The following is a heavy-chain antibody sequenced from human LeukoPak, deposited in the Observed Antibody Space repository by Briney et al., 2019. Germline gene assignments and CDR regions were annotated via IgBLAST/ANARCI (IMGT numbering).Heavy chain of an antibody. CDR2: INPNSGGT. CDR3: ARVRMHCSSTSCYTGANYYYYGMDV. CDR1: GYTFTGYY. D-gene: IGHD2-2*02. Sequence: GASVKVSCKASGYTFTGYYMHWVRQAPGQGLEWMGWINPNSGGTNYAQKFQGRVTTTRDTSISTAYMELSRLRSDDTAVYYCARVRMHCSSTSCYTGANYYYYGMDVWGQGTTVTVSS. J-gene: IGHJ6*02. V-gene: IGHV1-2*02.